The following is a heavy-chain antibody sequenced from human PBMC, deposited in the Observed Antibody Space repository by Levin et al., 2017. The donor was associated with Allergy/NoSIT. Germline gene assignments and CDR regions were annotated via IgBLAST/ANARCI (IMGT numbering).Heavy chain of an antibody. CDR2: IKQDGSEK. D-gene: IGHD6-13*01. Sequence: GGSLRLSCAASGFTFSSYWMSWVRQAPGKGLEWVANIKQDGSEKYYVDSVKGRFTISRDNAKNSLYLQMNSLRAEDTAVYYCARDGGNIVQQQLSLAYYGMDVWGQGTTVTVSS. J-gene: IGHJ6*02. V-gene: IGHV3-7*01. CDR1: GFTFSSYW. CDR3: ARDGGNIVQQQLSLAYYGMDV.